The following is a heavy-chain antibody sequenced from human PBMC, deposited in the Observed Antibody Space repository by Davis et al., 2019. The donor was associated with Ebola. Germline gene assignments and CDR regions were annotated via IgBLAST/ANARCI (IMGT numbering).Heavy chain of an antibody. V-gene: IGHV3-30*03. Sequence: GESLKISCAASGFTFSSYGMHWVRQAPGKGLEWVAVISYDGSNKYYADSVKGRFTLSRDNSKSTLYLQMNSLRVEDTAIYYCARDPDEGGHWGQGTLVTVSS. CDR1: GFTFSSYG. J-gene: IGHJ4*02. D-gene: IGHD1-14*01. CDR3: ARDPDEGGH. CDR2: ISYDGSNK.